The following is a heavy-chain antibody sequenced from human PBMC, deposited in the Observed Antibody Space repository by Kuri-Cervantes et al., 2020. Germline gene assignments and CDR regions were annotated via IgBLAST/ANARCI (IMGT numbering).Heavy chain of an antibody. D-gene: IGHD2-15*01. J-gene: IGHJ3*02. CDR3: ARGYCSGGSCYDAFDI. CDR1: GFTFRMYD. Sequence: GESLKISCAASGFTFRMYDMYWVRQAPGKGLEWVSYISSSGSTIYYADSVKGRFTISRDNAKNSLYLQMNSLRAEDTAVYYCARGYCSGGSCYDAFDIWGQGTLVTVSS. V-gene: IGHV3-48*03. CDR2: ISSSGSTI.